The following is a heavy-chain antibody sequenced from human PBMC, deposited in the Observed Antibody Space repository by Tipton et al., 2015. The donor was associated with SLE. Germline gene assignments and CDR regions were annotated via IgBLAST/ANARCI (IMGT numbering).Heavy chain of an antibody. Sequence: GSLRLSCATSGFGFSYYWMSWVRQAPGKGLEWVANINQDGSGKYYVDSVKGRFTISRDNTKNSLYLQIDSLRAEDTAVYYCATHAYWCSSASCATGYFQHWGQGTLVSVSS. J-gene: IGHJ1*01. V-gene: IGHV3-7*01. CDR1: GFGFSYYW. D-gene: IGHD2-2*01. CDR3: ATHAYWCSSASCATGYFQH. CDR2: INQDGSGK.